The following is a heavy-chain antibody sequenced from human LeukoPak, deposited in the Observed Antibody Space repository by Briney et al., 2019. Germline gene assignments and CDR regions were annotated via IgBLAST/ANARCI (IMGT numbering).Heavy chain of an antibody. CDR2: ISGSGGST. CDR1: GFTFRRYG. D-gene: IGHD1-26*01. CDR3: ARDGSGSPY. V-gene: IGHV3-23*01. Sequence: EPGGSLRLSCAASGFTFRRYGMSWVRQAPGKGLEWVSTISGSGGSTYYADSVKGRFTISRDNAKNSLYLQMNSLRAEDTAVYYCARDGSGSPYWGQGTLVTVSS. J-gene: IGHJ4*02.